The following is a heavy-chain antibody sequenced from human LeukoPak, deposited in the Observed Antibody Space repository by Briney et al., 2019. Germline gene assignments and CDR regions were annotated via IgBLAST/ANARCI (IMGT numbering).Heavy chain of an antibody. CDR1: GFTFTNYA. J-gene: IGHJ4*02. CDR2: ITGSEGSS. V-gene: IGHV3-23*01. D-gene: IGHD3-9*01. CDR3: AKWGDYDILTGYYVPDY. Sequence: PGGCLRLSCVASGFTFTNYAMSWVRQAPGKGLEWVSAITGSEGSSYYADSVKGRFTISRDNSKNTLYLQVNSLRAEDTAVYYCAKWGDYDILTGYYVPDYWGQGTLVTVSS.